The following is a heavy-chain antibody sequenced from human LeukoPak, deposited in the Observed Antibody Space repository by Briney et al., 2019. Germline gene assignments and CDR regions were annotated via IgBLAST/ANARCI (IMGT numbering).Heavy chain of an antibody. D-gene: IGHD1-26*01. Sequence: PGRSLRLSCAASGFTFTSYGMHWVRQAPGKGLEWVAVISYDGSNKYYADSVKGRFTISRDNSKNTLYLQMSSLRAEDTAVYYCAKDNVGATNYYYYGVDVWGQGTTVTVSS. J-gene: IGHJ6*02. CDR3: AKDNVGATNYYYYGVDV. CDR2: ISYDGSNK. V-gene: IGHV3-30*18. CDR1: GFTFTSYG.